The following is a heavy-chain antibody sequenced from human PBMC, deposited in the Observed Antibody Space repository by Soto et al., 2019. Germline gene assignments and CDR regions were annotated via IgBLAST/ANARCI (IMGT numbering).Heavy chain of an antibody. CDR2: ISSISSTK. V-gene: IGHV3-48*01. CDR3: AREAVAGTLNWFDP. J-gene: IGHJ5*02. CDR1: GFSFSNYN. D-gene: IGHD6-19*01. Sequence: EVQLVESGGGLVQPGGSLRLSCAASGFSFSNYNMNWVRQAPGKGLEWVSYISSISSTKYYADSVKGRFTISRDNAKNSLYLQMNSLSAEDTAVYYCAREAVAGTLNWFDPWGQGTLVTVSS.